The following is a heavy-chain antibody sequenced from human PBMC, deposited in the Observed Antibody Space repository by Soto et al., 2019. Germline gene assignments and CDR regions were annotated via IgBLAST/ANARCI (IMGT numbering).Heavy chain of an antibody. CDR3: ARDGAYGDYAIS. J-gene: IGHJ4*02. Sequence: ASVKVSCKASGYTFTRSGISWVRQAPGQGLEWMGWISTYNGNTNYAQKLQGRVTMTTDTSTSTAYMELRSLRSDDTAVYYCARDGAYGDYAISWGQGTLVTVSS. CDR2: ISTYNGNT. V-gene: IGHV1-18*01. CDR1: GYTFTRSG. D-gene: IGHD4-17*01.